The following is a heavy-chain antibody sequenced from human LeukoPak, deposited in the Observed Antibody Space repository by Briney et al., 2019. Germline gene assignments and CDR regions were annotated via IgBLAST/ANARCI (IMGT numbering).Heavy chain of an antibody. Sequence: SETLSLTCTVSGYSISSSSYYWGWIRQPPGKGLEWIGSIYYSGSTYYNPSLKSRVTISVDTSKNQFSLKLSSVTAADTAVYYCARDNGYSSGWVQHWGQGTLVTVSS. CDR1: GYSISSSSYY. CDR3: ARDNGYSSGWVQH. CDR2: IYYSGST. J-gene: IGHJ1*01. V-gene: IGHV4-39*07. D-gene: IGHD6-19*01.